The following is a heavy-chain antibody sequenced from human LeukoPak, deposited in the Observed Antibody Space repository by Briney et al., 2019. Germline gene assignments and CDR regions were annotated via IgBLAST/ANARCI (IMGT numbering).Heavy chain of an antibody. CDR2: INSDGRST. CDR3: ARSAYPGNSVIED. V-gene: IGHV3-74*01. J-gene: IGHJ4*02. D-gene: IGHD4-23*01. CDR1: GITFSSYW. Sequence: GGSLTLSCAGSGITFSSYWMHWVRQAPGKGLVWVSRINSDGRSTNYADSVKGRFTISRDNAKNTLYLQMNSLRAEDTAVYYCARSAYPGNSVIEDWGRGTLDPVSS.